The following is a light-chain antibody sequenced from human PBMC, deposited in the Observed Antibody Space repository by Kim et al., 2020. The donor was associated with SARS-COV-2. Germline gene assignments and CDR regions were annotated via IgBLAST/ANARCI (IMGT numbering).Light chain of an antibody. Sequence: GPRVTISWSGSSSNIGSYTVNWYQRLPGTAPKLLIYYNNQRPSGVPDRFSGSKSGTSASLAISGLQSEDEGDYYCAAWDDSLNEYVFGSGTKVTVL. V-gene: IGLV1-44*01. J-gene: IGLJ1*01. CDR1: SSNIGSYT. CDR2: YNN. CDR3: AAWDDSLNEYV.